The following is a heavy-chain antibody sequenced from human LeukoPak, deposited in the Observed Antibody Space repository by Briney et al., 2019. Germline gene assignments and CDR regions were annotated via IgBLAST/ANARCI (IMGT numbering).Heavy chain of an antibody. V-gene: IGHV1-18*01. J-gene: IGHJ4*02. CDR2: ISAYNGNT. CDR3: ARDQSYGDYVSNGY. CDR1: GYTFTSYG. Sequence: ASVKVSCKASGYTFTSYGISWVRQAPGQGLVWMGWISAYNGNTNYAQKLQGRVTMTTDTSTSTAYMELRSLRSDDTAVYYCARDQSYGDYVSNGYWGQGTLVTVSS. D-gene: IGHD4-17*01.